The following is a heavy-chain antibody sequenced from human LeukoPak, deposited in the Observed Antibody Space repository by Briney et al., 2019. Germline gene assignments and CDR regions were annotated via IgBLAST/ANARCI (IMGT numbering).Heavy chain of an antibody. V-gene: IGHV1-18*01. D-gene: IGHD1-26*01. Sequence: GASVKVSCKASGYTFTSYGISWVRQAPGQGLEWMGWIIAYNGNTNYAHKLQGRVTMTTDTSTSTAYMELSRLRSDDTAVYYCESPSTRRRIVDAFDIWGQGTMVTVSS. J-gene: IGHJ3*02. CDR2: IIAYNGNT. CDR1: GYTFTSYG. CDR3: ESPSTRRRIVDAFDI.